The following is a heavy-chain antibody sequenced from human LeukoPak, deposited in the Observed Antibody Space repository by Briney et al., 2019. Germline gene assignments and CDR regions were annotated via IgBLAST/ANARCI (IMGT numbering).Heavy chain of an antibody. CDR1: GFSFSDSW. CDR2: IHQDAGEK. J-gene: IGHJ4*02. CDR3: ASSKDHYCRY. V-gene: IGHV3-7*05. Sequence: PRGSLRLSCAASGFSFSDSWMTWVRQTPGKGLQWVASIHQDAGEKQYLDSVRGRFTISRDNARNSLYLQMNSLRVEDTAVYYCASSKDHYCRYWGQGTLVTVSS.